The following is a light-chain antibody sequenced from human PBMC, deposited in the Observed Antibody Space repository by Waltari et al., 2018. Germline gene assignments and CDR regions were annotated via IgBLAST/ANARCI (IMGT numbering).Light chain of an antibody. J-gene: IGLJ1*01. CDR1: ALPKKY. V-gene: IGLV3-10*01. CDR2: EDS. CDR3: YSTDSSGDPL. Sequence: SSELTQPPSVSVSPGQTARITCSGGALPKKYVFWYHQKSGQAPVLVIYEDSKRPSGIPERFSGSILGTMATLTISEAQVEDEADYYCYSTDSSGDPLFGTGTKVTVL.